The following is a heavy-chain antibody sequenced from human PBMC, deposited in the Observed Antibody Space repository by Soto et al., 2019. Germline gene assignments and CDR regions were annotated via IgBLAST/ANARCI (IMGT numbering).Heavy chain of an antibody. J-gene: IGHJ5*02. Sequence: SETLSLTCAVSGGSISSGGYSWSWIRQPPGKGLEWIGYIYHSGSTYYNPSFKSRVTISVDRSKNQFSLKLSSVTAADTAVYYCARVPDRWGQGTLVTVSS. CDR3: ARVPDR. D-gene: IGHD2-2*01. CDR2: IYHSGST. CDR1: GGSISSGGYS. V-gene: IGHV4-30-2*01.